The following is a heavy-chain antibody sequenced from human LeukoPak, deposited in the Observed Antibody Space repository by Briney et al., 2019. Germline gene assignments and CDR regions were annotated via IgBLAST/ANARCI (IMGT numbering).Heavy chain of an antibody. V-gene: IGHV4-59*11. CDR1: GGSISSHY. CDR3: ARAPFVYYDFWSGYYTGRFGWFDP. Sequence: SETLSLTCTVSGGSISSHYWSWIRQPPGKGLEWIGYIHYSGSTNYNPSLKSRVTISVDTSKNQFSLKLSSVTAADTAVCYCARAPFVYYDFWSGYYTGRFGWFDPWGQGTLVTVSS. CDR2: IHYSGST. J-gene: IGHJ5*02. D-gene: IGHD3-3*01.